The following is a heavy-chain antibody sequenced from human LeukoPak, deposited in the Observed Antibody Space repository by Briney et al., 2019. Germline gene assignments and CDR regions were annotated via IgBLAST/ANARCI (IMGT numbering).Heavy chain of an antibody. D-gene: IGHD6-25*01. CDR1: GLTFSSYA. Sequence: PGGSLTLSCTASGLTFSSYAMSWVRQAPGKGLEWVSAISDRGGTTYYADSVKGLFTISRDNSKNTLYLKMNSLRAEETAVYYCAKPIAAPGNSYYYCMDVWGEGTTVTVSS. J-gene: IGHJ6*04. CDR3: AKPIAAPGNSYYYCMDV. V-gene: IGHV3-23*01. CDR2: ISDRGGTT.